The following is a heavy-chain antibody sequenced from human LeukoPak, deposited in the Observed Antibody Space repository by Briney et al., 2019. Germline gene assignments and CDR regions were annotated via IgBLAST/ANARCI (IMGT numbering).Heavy chain of an antibody. J-gene: IGHJ4*02. D-gene: IGHD5-18*01. V-gene: IGHV4-59*12. Sequence: SETLSLTCTVSGGSISSYYWSWIRQPPGKGLEWIGYIYYSGSTYYNPSLKSRVTISVDTSKNQFSLKLSSVTAADTAVYYCAKDQELWTHSVDYWGQGTLVTVSS. CDR3: AKDQELWTHSVDY. CDR1: GGSISSYY. CDR2: IYYSGST.